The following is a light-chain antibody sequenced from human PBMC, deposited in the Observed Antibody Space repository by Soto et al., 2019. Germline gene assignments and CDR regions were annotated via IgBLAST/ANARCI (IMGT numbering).Light chain of an antibody. CDR3: CSYAGNYTLI. CDR1: SSDVGGYDY. CDR2: DVT. V-gene: IGLV2-11*01. J-gene: IGLJ2*01. Sequence: QSALTQPRSVSGSPGQSVTLSCTGTSSDVGGYDYVSWYQQHPDKAPKLIIFDVTKRPSGVPDHFSGSKSGNTASLTISGLQAEDEADYYCCSYAGNYTLIFGGGTQLTVL.